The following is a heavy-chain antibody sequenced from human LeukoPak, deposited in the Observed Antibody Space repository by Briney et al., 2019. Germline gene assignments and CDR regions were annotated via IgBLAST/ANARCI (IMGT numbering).Heavy chain of an antibody. CDR3: ARVSDSSGWYSRTYLGILFDY. CDR1: GGSISSGGYS. J-gene: IGHJ4*02. Sequence: PSQTLSLTCAVSGGSISSGGYSWSWIRQPPGKGLEWIGYIYYSGSTNYNPSLKSRVTISVDTSKNQFSLKLSSVTAADTAVYYCARVSDSSGWYSRTYLGILFDYWGQGTLVTVSS. D-gene: IGHD6-19*01. V-gene: IGHV4-61*08. CDR2: IYYSGST.